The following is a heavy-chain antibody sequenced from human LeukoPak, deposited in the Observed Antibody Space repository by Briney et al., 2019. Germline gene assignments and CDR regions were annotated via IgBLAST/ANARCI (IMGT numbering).Heavy chain of an antibody. V-gene: IGHV4-34*01. J-gene: IGHJ4*02. CDR2: INHSGST. CDR3: AGSGYSGYDLNY. D-gene: IGHD5-12*01. CDR1: GGSFSGYY. Sequence: SETLSLTCAVYGGSFSGYYWSWIRQPPGKGLEWIGEINHSGSTNYNPSLKSRVTISVDTSQNQFSLKLSSVTAADTAVYYCAGSGYSGYDLNYWGQGTLVTVSS.